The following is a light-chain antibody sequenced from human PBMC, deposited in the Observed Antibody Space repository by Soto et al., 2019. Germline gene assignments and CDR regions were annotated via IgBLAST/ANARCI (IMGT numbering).Light chain of an antibody. CDR1: QSVSSF. V-gene: IGKV3-11*01. CDR2: DAS. J-gene: IGKJ2*01. Sequence: EIVLTQSPATLSLSPGERATLSCRASQSVSSFLAWYQQKPGQAPRLLIYDASNRATGIPARFSGSGSGTDFTLTISSLDPEDFAVYYCQQRSNWPHTFGQGTKLEIK. CDR3: QQRSNWPHT.